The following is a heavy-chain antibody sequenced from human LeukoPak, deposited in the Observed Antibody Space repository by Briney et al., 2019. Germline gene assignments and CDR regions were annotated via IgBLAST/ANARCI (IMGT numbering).Heavy chain of an antibody. CDR3: ARIVQAMLTFPPGRTQHFDY. J-gene: IGHJ4*02. Sequence: GESLKISCKGSGYSFNNYWIAWVRQIPGKGLEWMGIIFPGDSDTTYSPSFEGQVPISADKPIRPAYLQWSSLKASDTAMYYCARIVQAMLTFPPGRTQHFDYWGQGTLVTVSS. V-gene: IGHV5-51*04. CDR1: GYSFNNYW. D-gene: IGHD3-10*02. CDR2: IFPGDSDT.